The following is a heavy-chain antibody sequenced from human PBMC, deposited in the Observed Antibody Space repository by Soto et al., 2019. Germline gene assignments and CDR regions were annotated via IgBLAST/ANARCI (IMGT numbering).Heavy chain of an antibody. CDR3: ARAYYYDRSGYYSNWFDP. J-gene: IGHJ5*02. D-gene: IGHD3-22*01. CDR1: GGSISSGGYH. Sequence: SETLSLTCTVSGGSISSGGYHWSWIRQHPGKGLEWIGYIYYSGSTYYNPSLKSRVTISVGTSKNQFSLKLSSVTAADTAVYYCARAYYYDRSGYYSNWFDPWGQGTLVTVSS. CDR2: IYYSGST. V-gene: IGHV4-31*03.